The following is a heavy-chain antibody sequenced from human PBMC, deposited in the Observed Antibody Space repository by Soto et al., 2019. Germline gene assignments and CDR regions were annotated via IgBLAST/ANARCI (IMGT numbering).Heavy chain of an antibody. J-gene: IGHJ6*02. CDR1: GFTFSSYA. CDR3: AKRVGSSCCYYYYGMDV. Sequence: SLRLSCAASGFTFSSYAMSWVRQAPGKGLEWVSAISGSGTSTYYADSVKGRFTISRDNSKNTLHLQMNSLRAEDTAVYYCAKRVGSSCCYYYYGMDVWGQGTTVTVSS. V-gene: IGHV3-23*01. CDR2: ISGSGTST. D-gene: IGHD6-13*01.